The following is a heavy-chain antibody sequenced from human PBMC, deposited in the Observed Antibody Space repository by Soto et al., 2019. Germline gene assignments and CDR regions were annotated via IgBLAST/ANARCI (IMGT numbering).Heavy chain of an antibody. D-gene: IGHD1-26*01. J-gene: IGHJ3*02. CDR1: GYTFTSYD. CDR3: ATPSREHRDAFDI. Sequence: ASVKVSCKASGYTFTSYDINWVRQATGQGLEWMGWMNPNSGNTGYAQKFQGRVTMTRNTSISTAYMELSSLRSEDTAVYYCATPSREHRDAFDIWGQGTMVTVSS. CDR2: MNPNSGNT. V-gene: IGHV1-8*01.